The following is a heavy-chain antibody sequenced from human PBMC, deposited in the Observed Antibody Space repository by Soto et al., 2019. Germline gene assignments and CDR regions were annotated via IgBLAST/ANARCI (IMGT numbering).Heavy chain of an antibody. CDR1: GGTFSSYA. CDR3: ARITNWNYALDAFDI. CDR2: IIPIFGTA. V-gene: IGHV1-69*13. Sequence: GASVKVSCKASGGTFSSYAISWVRQDPGQGLEWMGGIIPIFGTANYAQKFKGRVTITADESTSTAYMELSSLRSEDTAVYYCARITNWNYALDAFDIWGQGTMVTVSS. J-gene: IGHJ3*02. D-gene: IGHD1-7*01.